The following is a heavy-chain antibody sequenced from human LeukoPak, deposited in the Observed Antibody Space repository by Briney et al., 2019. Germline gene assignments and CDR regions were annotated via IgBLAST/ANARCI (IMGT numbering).Heavy chain of an antibody. CDR2: TKNRANSYTT. D-gene: IGHD1-14*01. Sequence: GGSLRLSCIASGFTFSDHYMDWVRQAPGQGLEWVGRTKNRANSYTTLYAASVRGRFTTSRDDSKNSLYLQMSSLRTEDTAMYYCTRLTVGRNNYYYTDVWGKGTTVTVSS. J-gene: IGHJ6*03. CDR1: GFTFSDHY. CDR3: TRLTVGRNNYYYTDV. V-gene: IGHV3-72*01.